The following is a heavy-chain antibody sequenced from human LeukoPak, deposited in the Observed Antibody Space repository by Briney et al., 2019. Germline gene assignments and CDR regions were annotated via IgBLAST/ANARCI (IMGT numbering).Heavy chain of an antibody. D-gene: IGHD3-22*01. CDR2: IIPIFGTA. CDR1: GGTFSSYA. Sequence: SVKVSCKASGGTFSSYAISWVRQAPGQGLEWMGGIIPIFGTANYAQKFQGGVTITADESTSTAYMELSNLRSEDTAVYYCARESTDYYDSSGYYYGPVYWGQGTLVTVSS. CDR3: ARESTDYYDSSGYYYGPVY. V-gene: IGHV1-69*13. J-gene: IGHJ4*02.